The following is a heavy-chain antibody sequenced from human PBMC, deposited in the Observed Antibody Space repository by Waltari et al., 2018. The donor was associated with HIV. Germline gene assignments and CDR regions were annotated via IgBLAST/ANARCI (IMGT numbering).Heavy chain of an antibody. CDR1: GGTFSSYA. Sequence: QVQLVQSGAEVKKPGSSVKVSCKASGGTFSSYAISWVRQAPGQGLEWMGGSIPIFGTANYAQKFQGRVTITADESTSTAYMELSSLRSEDTAVYYCARGGARVVPAALYYYYGMDVWGQGTTVTVSS. CDR3: ARGGARVVPAALYYYYGMDV. CDR2: SIPIFGTA. J-gene: IGHJ6*02. D-gene: IGHD2-2*01. V-gene: IGHV1-69*01.